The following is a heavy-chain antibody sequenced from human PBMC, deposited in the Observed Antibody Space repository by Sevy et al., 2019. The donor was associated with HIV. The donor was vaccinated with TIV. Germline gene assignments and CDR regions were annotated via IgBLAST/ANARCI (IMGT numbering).Heavy chain of an antibody. CDR2: INTDGSIT. Sequence: GGSLRLSCAASGFTFNNYWMHWVRQDPGKGLVWVSRINTDGSITNYADSVKGLFTIFRDNAKNTLYLQMNSLIVEDTAVYYCARVIYCDSRDGCHTPIDYWGQGAPVTVSS. V-gene: IGHV3-74*01. J-gene: IGHJ4*02. CDR3: ARVIYCDSRDGCHTPIDY. CDR1: GFTFNNYW. D-gene: IGHD2-21*01.